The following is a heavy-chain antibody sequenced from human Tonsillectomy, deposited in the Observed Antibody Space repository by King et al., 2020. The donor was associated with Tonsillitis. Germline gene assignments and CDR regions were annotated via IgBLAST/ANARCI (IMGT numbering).Heavy chain of an antibody. Sequence: VQLVESGGGVVQPGGSLRLSCAASGFTFDDYAMHWVRQAPGKVLEWVSLISVDGGSTYYADSVKGRFTISRDNSKNSLYLQMNSLRTEDTALYYCAKDSIAVNYFDYWGQGTLVTVSS. J-gene: IGHJ4*02. D-gene: IGHD6-19*01. CDR1: GFTFDDYA. CDR3: AKDSIAVNYFDY. V-gene: IGHV3-43*02. CDR2: ISVDGGST.